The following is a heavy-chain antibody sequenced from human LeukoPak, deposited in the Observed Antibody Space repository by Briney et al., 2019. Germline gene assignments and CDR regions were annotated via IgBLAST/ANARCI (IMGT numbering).Heavy chain of an antibody. CDR1: GYTFTSYG. V-gene: IGHV1-18*01. D-gene: IGHD3-3*01. Sequence: ASVKVSCKASGYTFTSYGISWVRQAPGQGLEWMGWISAYNGNTNYAQKLQGRVTMTTDTSTSTAYMELRSLRSDDTAVYYCARDRGGAYDFWSGYYTGYFDYWGQGTLVTVSS. CDR3: ARDRGGAYDFWSGYYTGYFDY. CDR2: ISAYNGNT. J-gene: IGHJ4*02.